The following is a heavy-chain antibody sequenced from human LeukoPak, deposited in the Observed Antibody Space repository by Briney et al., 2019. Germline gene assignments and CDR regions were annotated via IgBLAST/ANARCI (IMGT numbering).Heavy chain of an antibody. J-gene: IGHJ4*02. CDR1: GYTFTGYF. CDR2: INPNSRGT. V-gene: IGHV1-2*02. CDR3: ARGSSSSWSYLDY. Sequence: ASVKVSCKASGYTFTGYFTHWVRQAPGQGLEWMGWINPNSRGTNYAQKFQGRVTMPRDTSISTAYMELSSLKSDDTAVYYCARGSSSSWSYLDYWGQGTLVTVSS. D-gene: IGHD6-13*01.